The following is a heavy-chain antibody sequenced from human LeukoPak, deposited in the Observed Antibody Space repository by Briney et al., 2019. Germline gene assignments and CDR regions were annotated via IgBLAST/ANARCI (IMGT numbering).Heavy chain of an antibody. D-gene: IGHD3-9*01. CDR3: ARDYDWAFDF. CDR2: INHNGEAI. CDR1: GFPFSSHV. Sequence: GGSLRLSCAASGFPFSSHVLSWVRQAPGKGLEWIAYINHNGEAIYYPDFVKGRFINSRDNAKNSLFLQMNDLRDEDMAVYYCARDYDWAFDFWGQGTRVTVSS. V-gene: IGHV3-48*02. J-gene: IGHJ4*02.